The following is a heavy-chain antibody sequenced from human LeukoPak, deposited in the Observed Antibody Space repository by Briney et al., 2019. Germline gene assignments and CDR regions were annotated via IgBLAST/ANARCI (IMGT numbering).Heavy chain of an antibody. J-gene: IGHJ4*02. CDR2: IWYDGSNK. D-gene: IGHD6-19*01. V-gene: IGHV3-33*01. CDR1: GFTFSGYG. CDR3: ARERAGIYDY. Sequence: GGSLRLSCAASGFTFSGYGMHWVRQAPGKGLEWVAFIWYDGSNKYYADSVKGRFTISRDNSKNTLYLQMNSLRAEDTAVYYCARERAGIYDYWGQGTLVTVAS.